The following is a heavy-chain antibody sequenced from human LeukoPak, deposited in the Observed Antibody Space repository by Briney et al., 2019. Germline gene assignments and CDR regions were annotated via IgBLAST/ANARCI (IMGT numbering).Heavy chain of an antibody. CDR1: GYTFTSYY. Sequence: GASVKVSCKASGYTFTSYYMHWVRQAPGQGLEWMGIINPSGGSTSYAQKFQGRVTMTRDTSTSTVYMELSNLRSEDTAVYYCARDLSSGDYSNWGQGTLVTVSS. D-gene: IGHD4-17*01. J-gene: IGHJ4*02. CDR3: ARDLSSGDYSN. V-gene: IGHV1-46*01. CDR2: INPSGGST.